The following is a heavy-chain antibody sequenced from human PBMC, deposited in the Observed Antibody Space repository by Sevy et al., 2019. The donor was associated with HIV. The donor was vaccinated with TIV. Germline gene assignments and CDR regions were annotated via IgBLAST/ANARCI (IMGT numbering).Heavy chain of an antibody. J-gene: IGHJ4*02. CDR2: INRRGGSA. CDR3: ARPTPRIAPSSAAFFDY. D-gene: IGHD1-26*01. CDR1: GFTFSSFD. V-gene: IGHV3-23*01. Sequence: GGSLRLSCAASGFTFSSFDMSWVRHIPGKGLEWVSTINRRGGSAYYADSVKGRFTLSRDNSNNTVFLQMNRLRDEDTAVYYCARPTPRIAPSSAAFFDYWGQGALVTVSS.